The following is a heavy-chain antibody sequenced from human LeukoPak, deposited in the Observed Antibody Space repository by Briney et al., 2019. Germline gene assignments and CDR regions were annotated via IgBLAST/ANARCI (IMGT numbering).Heavy chain of an antibody. Sequence: GASVKVSCKASGGTFSSYAISWVRQAPGQGLEWMGGIIPIFGTANYAQNFQGRVTITRDTSASTAYMELSSLRSEDTAVYYCARGNYGGNSVGAFDIWGQGTMVTVSS. J-gene: IGHJ3*02. CDR2: IIPIFGTA. CDR1: GGTFSSYA. D-gene: IGHD4-23*01. CDR3: ARGNYGGNSVGAFDI. V-gene: IGHV1-69*05.